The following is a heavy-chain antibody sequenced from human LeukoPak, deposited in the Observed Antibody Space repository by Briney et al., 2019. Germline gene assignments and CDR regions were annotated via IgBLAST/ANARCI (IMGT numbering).Heavy chain of an antibody. CDR2: IYYSGTT. CDR3: ARDSGAGADAFDI. D-gene: IGHD1-26*01. V-gene: IGHV4-39*07. CDR1: GGSISSSSYY. J-gene: IGHJ3*02. Sequence: SETLSLTCTVSGGSISSSSYYWGWIRQPPGKGLEWIGNIYYSGTTYYNPSLKSRVTISVDTSKNQFSLKLSSVTAADTAVYYCARDSGAGADAFDIWGQGTMVTVSS.